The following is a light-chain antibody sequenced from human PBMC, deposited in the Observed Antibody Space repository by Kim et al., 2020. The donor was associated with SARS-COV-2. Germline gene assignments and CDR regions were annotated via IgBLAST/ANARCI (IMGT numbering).Light chain of an antibody. CDR1: QSVSSN. Sequence: EIVMTQSPATLSVSPGERATLSCRASQSVSSNLAWYQQKPGQAPRLLIYGASTRATGIPARFSGSGSGTEFTLTISSLQSEDFAVYYCQQYNNWPPNTFRQGTNLEI. CDR3: QQYNNWPPNT. J-gene: IGKJ2*01. V-gene: IGKV3-15*01. CDR2: GAS.